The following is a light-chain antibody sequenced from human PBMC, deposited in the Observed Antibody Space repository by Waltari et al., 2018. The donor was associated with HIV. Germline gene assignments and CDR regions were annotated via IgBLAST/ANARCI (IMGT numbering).Light chain of an antibody. CDR2: EVS. V-gene: IGLV2-14*01. CDR1: SSDVGGYNY. Sequence: QSALTQPASVSGSPGQSITISCPGPSSDVGGYNYVSWYQQHPGKAPQLMIYEVSNRPSGVSNRFSGSKAGNTAPLTISGLQAEDEADYYCSSYTSSSTLYVFGTGTKVTVL. CDR3: SSYTSSSTLYV. J-gene: IGLJ1*01.